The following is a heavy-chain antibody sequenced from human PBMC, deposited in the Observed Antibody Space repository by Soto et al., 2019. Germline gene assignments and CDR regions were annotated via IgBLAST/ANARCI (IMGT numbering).Heavy chain of an antibody. CDR3: DVDPRYWGDYYGMAV. Sequence: QVPLVESWGGLVKPGVSLSLSCAASGFTFSAYYMSWIRQAPGKGLEWVSYISSSSRYTNYADSVKGRCTLSGDNAKNSLYLQMNSLRAEDTAVYSCDVDPRYWGDYYGMAVWGHGTTVTVS. V-gene: IGHV3-11*05. CDR1: GFTFSAYY. J-gene: IGHJ6*02. D-gene: IGHD3-9*01. CDR2: ISSSSRYT.